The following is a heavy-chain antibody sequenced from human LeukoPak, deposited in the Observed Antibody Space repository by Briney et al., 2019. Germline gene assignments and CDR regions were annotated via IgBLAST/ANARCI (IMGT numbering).Heavy chain of an antibody. V-gene: IGHV3-7*01. CDR1: GFTFSGNW. Sequence: PGGSLRLSCEASGFTFSGNWMSWVRQAPGKGLEWVASINPDGSQKLYVDSVKGRFTISRDNTKSPLYLQMNSLGAEDTAMYYCAKLLGTATTYDSWGQGTRVTVSS. D-gene: IGHD5-24*01. J-gene: IGHJ4*02. CDR2: INPDGSQK. CDR3: AKLLGTATTYDS.